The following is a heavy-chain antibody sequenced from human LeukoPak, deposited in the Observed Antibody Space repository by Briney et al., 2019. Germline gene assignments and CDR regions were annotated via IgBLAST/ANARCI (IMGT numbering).Heavy chain of an antibody. CDR2: INHSGST. J-gene: IGHJ4*02. D-gene: IGHD2-21*02. V-gene: IGHV4-34*01. CDR1: GGSFSGYY. Sequence: PSETLSLTCAVYGGSFSGYYWSWIRQPPGKGLEWIGEINHSGSTNYNPSLKSRVTISVDTSKNQFSLKVNSVTAADTAVYYCAREAYCGGDCYSGFDYWGQGTLVTVSS. CDR3: AREAYCGGDCYSGFDY.